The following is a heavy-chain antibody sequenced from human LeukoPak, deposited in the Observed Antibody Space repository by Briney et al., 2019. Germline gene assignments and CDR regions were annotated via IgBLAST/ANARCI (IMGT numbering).Heavy chain of an antibody. V-gene: IGHV5-51*01. Sequence: GESLKISCKASGYRFTNYWIGWVRQMPGKGLEWMGIVYPGDSDTRYSPSFQGQVTISADKSITTAYLQWSSLKASDTAMYYCARGTTGYSLDYWGQGTLVTVSS. CDR1: GYRFTNYW. J-gene: IGHJ4*02. CDR3: ARGTTGYSLDY. CDR2: VYPGDSDT. D-gene: IGHD3-9*01.